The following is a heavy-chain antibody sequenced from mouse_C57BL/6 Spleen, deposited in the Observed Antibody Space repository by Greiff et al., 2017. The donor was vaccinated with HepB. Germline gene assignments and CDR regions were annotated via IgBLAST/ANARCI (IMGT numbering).Heavy chain of an antibody. V-gene: IGHV1-69*01. CDR3: ARGSYYGSSYFDY. Sequence: QVQLQQPGAELVMPGASVKLSCKASGYTFTSYWMHWVKQRRGQGLEWIGEIDPSDSYTNYNQKFKGKSTLTVDKSSSTAYMQLSSLTSEDSAVYYCARGSYYGSSYFDYWGQGTTLTVSS. D-gene: IGHD1-1*01. J-gene: IGHJ2*01. CDR2: IDPSDSYT. CDR1: GYTFTSYW.